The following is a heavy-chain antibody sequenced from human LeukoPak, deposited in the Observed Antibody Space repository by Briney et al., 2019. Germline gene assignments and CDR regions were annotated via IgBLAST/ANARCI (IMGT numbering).Heavy chain of an antibody. J-gene: IGHJ4*02. CDR2: IYYSGST. CDR3: ARDTLYNSDAY. Sequence: RASETLSLTCTVSGGSISSYYWSWIRQPPGKGLEWIGYIYYSGSTYYNPSLKSRVTISVDTSKNQFSLKLSSVTAADTAVYYCARDTLYNSDAYWGQGTLVTVSS. V-gene: IGHV4-59*06. CDR1: GGSISSYY. D-gene: IGHD2/OR15-2a*01.